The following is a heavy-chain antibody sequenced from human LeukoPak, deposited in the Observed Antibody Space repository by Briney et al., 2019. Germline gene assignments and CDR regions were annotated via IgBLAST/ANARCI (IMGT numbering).Heavy chain of an antibody. J-gene: IGHJ4*02. CDR3: ARDLGELEWSYYFDY. CDR2: ISAYNGNT. V-gene: IGHV1-18*01. D-gene: IGHD1-1*01. CDR1: GYTFTSYG. Sequence: ASVKVSCKASGYTFTSYGISWVRQAPGQGLEWMGWISAYNGNTNYAQKLQGRVTMTKNTSTSTAYMELRSLRSDDTAVYYCARDLGELEWSYYFDYWGRGTLVTVSS.